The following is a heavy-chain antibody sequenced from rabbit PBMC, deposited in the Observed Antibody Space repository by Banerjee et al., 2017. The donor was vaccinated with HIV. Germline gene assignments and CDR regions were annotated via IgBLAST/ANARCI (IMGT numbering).Heavy chain of an antibody. CDR1: GIDFTNYY. D-gene: IGHD3-1*01. V-gene: IGHV1S7*01. CDR3: ARAIVPWLGLTRLDL. CDR2: IYAAKGST. Sequence: QLTETGGGLVQPGGSLTLSCKASGIDFTNYYISWVGQAPGKGLEWIGIIYAAKGSTDYASWVNGRFSISNDNAQSTVDLKMTSLTAADTAPYFCARAIVPWLGLTRLDLWGQGTLVTVS. J-gene: IGHJ3*01.